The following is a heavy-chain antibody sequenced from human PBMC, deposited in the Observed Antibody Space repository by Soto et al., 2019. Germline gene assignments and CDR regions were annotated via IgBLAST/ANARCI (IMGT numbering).Heavy chain of an antibody. CDR1: GYTFTSYG. CDR3: ARVPLRAAICGCDCYAYYFDY. CDR2: ISAYNGNT. D-gene: IGHD2-21*02. V-gene: IGHV1-18*01. Sequence: ASVKVSCKASGYTFTSYGISWVRQAPGQGLEWMGWISAYNGNTNYAQKLQGRVTMTTDTSTSTAYMELRSLRSDDTAVYYCARVPLRAAICGCDCYAYYFDYWGQGTLVTVSS. J-gene: IGHJ4*02.